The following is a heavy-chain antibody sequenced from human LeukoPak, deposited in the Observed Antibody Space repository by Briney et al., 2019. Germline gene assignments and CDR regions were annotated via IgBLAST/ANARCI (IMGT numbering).Heavy chain of an antibody. V-gene: IGHV1-8*03. J-gene: IGHJ4*02. CDR3: TRGVPRDGLVVIAAANEY. D-gene: IGHD2-2*01. CDR1: GYTFSSYD. Sequence: ASVKVSCKASGYTFSSYDINWVRQAAGQGLEWMGWMNPKTGNTGFSQKFQGRVTITRDTSISTAYMELSRLTSEDTGVYYCTRGVPRDGLVVIAAANEYWGQGSLVTVSS. CDR2: MNPKTGNT.